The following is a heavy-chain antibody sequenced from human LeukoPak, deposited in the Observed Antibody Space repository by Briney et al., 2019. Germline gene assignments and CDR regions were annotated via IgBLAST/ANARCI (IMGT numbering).Heavy chain of an antibody. J-gene: IGHJ4*02. V-gene: IGHV4-39*07. CDR3: ARSGGGRYSGSYYLY. D-gene: IGHD1-26*01. Sequence: PSETLSLTCTLSGDSIASNNYFWGWIRQPPGKGLEWIGEINHSGSTNYNPSLKSRVTISVDTSKNQFSLKLSSVTAADTAVYYCARSGGGRYSGSYYLYWGQGTLVTVSS. CDR2: INHSGST. CDR1: GDSIASNNYF.